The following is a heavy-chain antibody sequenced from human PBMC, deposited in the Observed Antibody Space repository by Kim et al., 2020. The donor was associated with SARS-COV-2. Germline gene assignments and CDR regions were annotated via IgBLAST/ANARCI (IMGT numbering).Heavy chain of an antibody. CDR3: AMGDTAMGDLVDY. J-gene: IGHJ4*02. D-gene: IGHD5-18*01. CDR2: ISYDGSNK. Sequence: GSLRLSCAASGFTFSSYAMHWVRQAPGKGLEWVAVISYDGSNKYYADSVKGRFTISRDNSKNTLYLQMNSLRAEDTAVYYCAMGDTAMGDLVDYWGQGTLVTVSS. V-gene: IGHV3-30*04. CDR1: GFTFSSYA.